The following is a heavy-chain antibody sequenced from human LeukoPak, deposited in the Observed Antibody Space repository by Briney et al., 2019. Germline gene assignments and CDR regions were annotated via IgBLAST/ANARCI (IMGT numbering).Heavy chain of an antibody. J-gene: IGHJ3*02. CDR3: ARDWTDAFDI. V-gene: IGHV3-30*03. Sequence: PGRSLRLSCAASGFTFSSYGMHWVRQAPGKGLEWVAVISYDGSNKYYADSVKGRFTISRDNSKNTLYLQMNSLRAEDTAVYYCARDWTDAFDIWGQGTMVTVSS. CDR1: GFTFSSYG. D-gene: IGHD3/OR15-3a*01. CDR2: ISYDGSNK.